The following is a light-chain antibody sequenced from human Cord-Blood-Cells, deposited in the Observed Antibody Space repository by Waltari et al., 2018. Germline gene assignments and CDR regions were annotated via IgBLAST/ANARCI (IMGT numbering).Light chain of an antibody. V-gene: IGLV1-44*01. CDR1: SSNIGRNH. CDR2: SNN. CDR3: AAWDDSLNGAV. J-gene: IGLJ7*01. Sequence: QSVLTQPPSASGTPGQRVTIPCSGSSSNIGRNHVHRYQQLPGTAPKLLIYSNNQRPSGVPDRFSGSKSGTSASLAISGLQSEDEADYYCAAWDDSLNGAVFGGGTQLTVL.